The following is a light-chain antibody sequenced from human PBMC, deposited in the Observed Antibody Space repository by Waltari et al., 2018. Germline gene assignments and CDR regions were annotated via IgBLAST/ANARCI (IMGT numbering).Light chain of an antibody. CDR1: QSVGRN. J-gene: IGKJ4*01. V-gene: IGKV3-15*01. CDR3: QQYDYWPPLT. Sequence: EIVVTQSPATLSVSPGERATLSCRASQSVGRNLAWYQQKPGQSPRLLIYSASARATGVPARLSGSGSGTYFTLTISSLQSEDFAVYYCQQYDYWPPLTFGGGTKVEIK. CDR2: SAS.